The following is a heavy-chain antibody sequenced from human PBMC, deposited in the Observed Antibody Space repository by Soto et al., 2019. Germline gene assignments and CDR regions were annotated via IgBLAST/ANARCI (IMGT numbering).Heavy chain of an antibody. Sequence: PGGSLRLSCAASGFTFSSYAMSWVRQAPGKGLEWVSAISGSGGSTYYADSVKGRFTISRDNSKNTLYLQMNSLRAEDTAVYYCAKDAMIAAAGTSWFDPWGQGTLVTVSS. D-gene: IGHD6-13*01. J-gene: IGHJ5*02. CDR1: GFTFSSYA. CDR2: ISGSGGST. CDR3: AKDAMIAAAGTSWFDP. V-gene: IGHV3-23*01.